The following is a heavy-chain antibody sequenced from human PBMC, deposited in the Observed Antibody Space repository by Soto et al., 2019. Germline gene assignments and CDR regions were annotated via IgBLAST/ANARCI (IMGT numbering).Heavy chain of an antibody. Sequence: EVQLVESGGGLVQPGGSLRLSCAASGFTCSSYWMSWVRQAPGKGLEWVANIKQDGSEKYYVDSVKGRFTISRDNAKNSLYLQMNSPRAEDTAVYYCARPRDFDYWGQGTLVTVSS. CDR1: GFTCSSYW. D-gene: IGHD5-12*01. V-gene: IGHV3-7*01. CDR3: ARPRDFDY. J-gene: IGHJ4*02. CDR2: IKQDGSEK.